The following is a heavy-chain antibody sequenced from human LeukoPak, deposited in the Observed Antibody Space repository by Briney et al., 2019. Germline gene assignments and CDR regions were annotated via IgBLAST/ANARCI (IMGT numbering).Heavy chain of an antibody. CDR3: ARDEVVPAAKNYYYYGMDV. J-gene: IGHJ6*04. CDR2: ISSSSTYI. CDR1: GFTFSSYS. V-gene: IGHV3-21*01. Sequence: GGSLRLSCAASGFTFSSYSMNWVGQAPGKGLEWVSSISSSSTYIYYADSVKGRFTISRDNAKNSLYLQMNSLRAEDTAVYYCARDEVVPAAKNYYYYGMDVWGKETTVTVSS. D-gene: IGHD2-2*01.